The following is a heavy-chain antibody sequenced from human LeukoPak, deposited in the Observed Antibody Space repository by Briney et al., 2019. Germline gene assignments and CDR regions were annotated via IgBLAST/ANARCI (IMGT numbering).Heavy chain of an antibody. Sequence: ASVKASCKAARGPVSTYAISWGRQAAGHQLGDMGGIIPIFGTANYAKTFQGRVTITPDDSTSTAYMELRRLRSDDTAVYYCARRTQICSRTSCSLYYFDYWGQGTLVTVSS. CDR3: ARRTQICSRTSCSLYYFDY. CDR1: RGPVSTYA. D-gene: IGHD2-2*01. J-gene: IGHJ4*02. CDR2: IIPIFGTA. V-gene: IGHV1-69*13.